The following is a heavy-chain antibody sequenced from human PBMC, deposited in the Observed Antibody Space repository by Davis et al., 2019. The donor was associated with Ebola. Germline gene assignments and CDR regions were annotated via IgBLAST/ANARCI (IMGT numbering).Heavy chain of an antibody. J-gene: IGHJ4*02. V-gene: IGHV3-53*01. CDR3: ARGPPSIAARLFDY. Sequence: GESLKISCAASGFTVSSNYMSWVRQAPGKGLEWVSVIYSGGSTYYADSVKGRFTISRDNSKNTLYLQMNSLRAEDTAVYYCARGPPSIAARLFDYWGQGTLVTVSS. CDR1: GFTVSSNY. D-gene: IGHD6-6*01. CDR2: IYSGGST.